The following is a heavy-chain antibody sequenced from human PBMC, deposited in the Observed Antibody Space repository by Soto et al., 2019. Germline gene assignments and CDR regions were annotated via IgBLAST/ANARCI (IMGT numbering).Heavy chain of an antibody. D-gene: IGHD3-9*01. Sequence: ASVKVSCKASGYTFTSYGISWVRQAPGQGLEWMGWISAYNGNTNYAQKLQGRVTMTTDTSTSTAYMELRSLRSDDTAVYYRARDILAGYYYYYMDVWGKGTTVTVSS. CDR3: ARDILAGYYYYYMDV. J-gene: IGHJ6*03. CDR1: GYTFTSYG. V-gene: IGHV1-18*01. CDR2: ISAYNGNT.